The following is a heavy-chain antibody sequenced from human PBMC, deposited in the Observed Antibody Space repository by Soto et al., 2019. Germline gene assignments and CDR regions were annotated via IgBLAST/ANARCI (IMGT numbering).Heavy chain of an antibody. CDR2: FSSDGINT. Sequence: GGSLVLSGAASGFIFRSYAMHWVRQAPGKGLEWVAVFSSDGINTFYADFVKGRFTISRDNSKNSLYLQMNSLRAEDTAVYYCARGPFPTRYKYSSSAGDNWFDPWGQGTLVTVSS. D-gene: IGHD6-6*01. CDR3: ARGPFPTRYKYSSSAGDNWFDP. J-gene: IGHJ5*02. CDR1: GFIFRSYA. V-gene: IGHV3-30-3*01.